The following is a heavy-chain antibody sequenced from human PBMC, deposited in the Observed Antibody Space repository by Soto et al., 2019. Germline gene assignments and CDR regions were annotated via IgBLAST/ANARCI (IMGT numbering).Heavy chain of an antibody. J-gene: IGHJ4*02. D-gene: IGHD3-10*01. CDR3: AKKVNSGPGSQYFDY. Sequence: GGSLRRSCAASGFTFSSYSMSWVRQAPGKGLEWVSGFRSGGDDGTTYYADSVKGRFTISRDNSKNTLFLQMDSLRAEDTAIYYCAKKVNSGPGSQYFDYWAPGTLVTVS. V-gene: IGHV3-23*01. CDR1: GFTFSSYS. CDR2: FRSGGDDGTT.